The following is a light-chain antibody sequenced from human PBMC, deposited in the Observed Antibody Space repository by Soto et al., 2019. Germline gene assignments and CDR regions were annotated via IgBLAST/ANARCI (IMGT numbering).Light chain of an antibody. CDR1: QSVSGN. Sequence: EIVMTQSPATLSVSPGGRATLSCRASQSVSGNLAWYQQKPGQAPRLLIYGASTRATGIPARFSGSGSGTEFTLTIRSLQSEDFAVYYCQQYNNWPPTFGQGTKVEIK. CDR3: QQYNNWPPT. J-gene: IGKJ1*01. V-gene: IGKV3D-15*01. CDR2: GAS.